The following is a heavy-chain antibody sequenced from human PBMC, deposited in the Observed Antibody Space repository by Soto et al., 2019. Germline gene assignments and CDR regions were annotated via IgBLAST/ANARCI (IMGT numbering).Heavy chain of an antibody. D-gene: IGHD3-16*01. CDR1: GVTFSSYA. J-gene: IGHJ4*02. Sequence: PERSLRLSCAASGVTFSSYAMSWVRQAPGKGLEWVSAISGSGGSTYYADSVKGRFTISRDNSKNTLYLQMNSLRAEDTAVYYCAKQFDGPQSRDDYWGQGTLVTVSS. CDR2: ISGSGGST. V-gene: IGHV3-23*01. CDR3: AKQFDGPQSRDDY.